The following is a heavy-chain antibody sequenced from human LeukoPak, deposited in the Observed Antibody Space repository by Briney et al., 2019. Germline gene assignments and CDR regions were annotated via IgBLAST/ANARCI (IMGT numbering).Heavy chain of an antibody. J-gene: IGHJ4*02. CDR1: GYTFTGYF. D-gene: IGHD2-15*01. CDR2: INPNSGGT. CDR3: ARDLVAATPGVMD. Sequence: GASVKVSCKASGYTFTGYFIHWVRQAPGQGLEWMGWINPNSGGTNYAQKFQGRVTMTRDTSISTAYMDLSRLRSDDTAVYYCARDLVAATPGVMDWGQGTLVTVSS. V-gene: IGHV1-2*02.